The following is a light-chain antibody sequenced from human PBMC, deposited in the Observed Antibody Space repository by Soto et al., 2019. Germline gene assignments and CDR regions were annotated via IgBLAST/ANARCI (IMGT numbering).Light chain of an antibody. V-gene: IGKV1-5*01. J-gene: IGKJ1*01. CDR1: QSISTS. Sequence: DIPMTQSPSAVSASVGDRVTITCRASQSISTSLAWYQQKPGKPPKFLISDASSLPSGVSSRFSGSGSGTEFTLTISSLQPDDFATYYCQQYESDSRTFGQGTKVEIK. CDR2: DAS. CDR3: QQYESDSRT.